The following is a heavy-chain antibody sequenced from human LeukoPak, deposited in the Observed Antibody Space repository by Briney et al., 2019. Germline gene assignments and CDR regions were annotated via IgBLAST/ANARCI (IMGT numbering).Heavy chain of an antibody. CDR2: IKPDSGAT. D-gene: IGHD4/OR15-4a*01. CDR1: GYTFTVHY. V-gene: IGHV1-2*02. J-gene: IGHJ4*02. Sequence: GASLKVSCKASGYTFTVHYLHWLRQAPGQGLEWMRWIKPDSGATNFAQNFQGRVTMTSDTSINTAYMELSSLTSDDTAMYYCARDHDYGPDYWGQGTLVTVSA. CDR3: ARDHDYGPDY.